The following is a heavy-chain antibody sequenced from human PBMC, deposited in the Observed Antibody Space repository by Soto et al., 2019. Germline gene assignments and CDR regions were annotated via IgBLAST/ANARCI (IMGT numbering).Heavy chain of an antibody. V-gene: IGHV1-8*01. J-gene: IGHJ3*02. CDR2: MNPNSGNT. CDR1: GYTFTSYD. CDR3: ARVCISTSCPFYDAFDI. D-gene: IGHD2-2*01. Sequence: ASVKVSCKASGYTFTSYDINWVRQATGQGLEWMGWMNPNSGNTGYAQKFQGRVTMTRNTSISTAYMELSILRSEDTSVYFCARVCISTSCPFYDAFDIWGQGTMVTVSS.